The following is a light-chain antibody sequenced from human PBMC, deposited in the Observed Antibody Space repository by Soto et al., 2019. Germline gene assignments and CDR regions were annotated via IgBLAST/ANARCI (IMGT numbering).Light chain of an antibody. CDR3: QQYGDSPRT. J-gene: IGKJ1*01. Sequence: EIVMTQSPATLSVSPGERATLSCGATESVNSNLAWYQQKPGQAPRLLIYGASSRATGIPDRFSGSGSGTDFTLIISRLAPEDFAVYYCQQYGDSPRTFGQGTKVDIK. CDR1: ESVNSN. CDR2: GAS. V-gene: IGKV3-20*01.